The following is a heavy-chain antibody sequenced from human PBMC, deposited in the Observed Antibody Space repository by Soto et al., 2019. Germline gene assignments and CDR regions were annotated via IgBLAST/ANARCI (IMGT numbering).Heavy chain of an antibody. CDR1: GCTVLDDW. V-gene: IGHV3-7*01. CDR2: IKGDGREY. CDR3: ARDLGYSGYFDY. D-gene: IGHD5-12*01. J-gene: IGHJ4*02. Sequence: GGSLRLSCADGGCTVLDDWLILIRQARGKGLEWVANIKGDGREYNYADSVKGRFTISRDNSKNTLYLQMNSLRAEDTAVYYCARDLGYSGYFDYWGQGTLVTVSS.